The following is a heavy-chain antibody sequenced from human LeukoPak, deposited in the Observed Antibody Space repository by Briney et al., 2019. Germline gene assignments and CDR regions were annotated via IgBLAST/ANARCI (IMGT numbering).Heavy chain of an antibody. Sequence: GGSLRLSCAASGFTFDDYAMHWVRHAPGKGLEWVSGISWNSGSIGYADSVKGRFSISRDNGKTSLYLQMNSLRDEDTAVYYCARVLVEGSGSYWYYFDYWGQGTLVSVSS. CDR3: ARVLVEGSGSYWYYFDY. V-gene: IGHV3-9*01. J-gene: IGHJ4*02. D-gene: IGHD3-10*01. CDR1: GFTFDDYA. CDR2: ISWNSGSI.